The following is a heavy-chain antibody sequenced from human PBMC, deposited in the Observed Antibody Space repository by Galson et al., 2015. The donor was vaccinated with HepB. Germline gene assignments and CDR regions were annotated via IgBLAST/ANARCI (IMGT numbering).Heavy chain of an antibody. CDR3: ARDLNIAVAGTSYAFDI. V-gene: IGHV1-3*01. D-gene: IGHD6-19*01. CDR1: GYTFTSYA. CDR2: INAGNGNT. Sequence: SVKVSCKASGYTFTSYAMHWVRQAPGQRLEWMGWINAGNGNTKYSQKFQGRVTITRDTSASTAYMELSSLRSEDTAVYYCARDLNIAVAGTSYAFDIWGQGTMVTVSS. J-gene: IGHJ3*02.